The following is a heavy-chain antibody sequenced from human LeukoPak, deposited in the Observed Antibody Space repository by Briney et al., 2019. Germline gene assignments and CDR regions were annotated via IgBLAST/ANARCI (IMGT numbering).Heavy chain of an antibody. V-gene: IGHV3-23*01. CDR3: AKKAQVTAGAAYIDY. Sequence: PGGSLRLSCAASGFTFSRYSMNWVRQAPGKGLEWVSVISGDSGTTVYRDSMEGRFTISRDNSKNTLFLHMNSLRAEDTAVYYCAKKAQVTAGAAYIDYWGQGTLVTVSS. J-gene: IGHJ4*02. D-gene: IGHD2-21*02. CDR1: GFTFSRYS. CDR2: ISGDSGTT.